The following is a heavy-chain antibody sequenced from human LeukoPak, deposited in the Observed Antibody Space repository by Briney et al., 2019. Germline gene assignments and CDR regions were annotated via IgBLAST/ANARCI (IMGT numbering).Heavy chain of an antibody. V-gene: IGHV4-34*01. D-gene: IGHD4-23*01. J-gene: IGHJ4*02. CDR1: GGSFSGYY. Sequence: SETLSLTCAVYGGSFSGYYWSWIRQPPGKGLEWIGEINHSGSTNYNPSLKSRVTISVDTSKNQFSLKLSSVTAADTAVYYCARGCGKMNYWGQGTLVTVSS. CDR3: ARGCGKMNY. CDR2: INHSGST.